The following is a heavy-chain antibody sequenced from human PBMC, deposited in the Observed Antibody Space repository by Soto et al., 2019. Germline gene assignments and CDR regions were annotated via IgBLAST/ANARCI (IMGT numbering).Heavy chain of an antibody. CDR2: IIPIIGTA. CDR3: AIGGVDVVATSAFDY. J-gene: IGHJ4*02. V-gene: IGHV1-69*01. D-gene: IGHD5-12*01. Sequence: QVQLVQSGAEVKKPGSSVKVSCKASGGTFNNYAISWVRQAPGQGLEWMGGIIPIIGTADYAHKFQGRLAISADESTGTTFMELSRLRSEDTAVYCCAIGGVDVVATSAFDYWGQGTLVTVSS. CDR1: GGTFNNYA.